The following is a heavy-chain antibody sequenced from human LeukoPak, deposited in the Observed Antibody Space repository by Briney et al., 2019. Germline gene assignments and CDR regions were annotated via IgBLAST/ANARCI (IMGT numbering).Heavy chain of an antibody. CDR1: GFTFSSYW. Sequence: GGSLRLSCAASGFTFSSYWMHWVRQAPGKGLEWVSGINWNGDNTDYADSVKGRFTISRDNAKNSLYLQMNSLRAEDTALYYCARGFDGNFDYWGQGTLVTVSP. J-gene: IGHJ4*02. D-gene: IGHD3-9*01. CDR3: ARGFDGNFDY. V-gene: IGHV3-20*04. CDR2: INWNGDNT.